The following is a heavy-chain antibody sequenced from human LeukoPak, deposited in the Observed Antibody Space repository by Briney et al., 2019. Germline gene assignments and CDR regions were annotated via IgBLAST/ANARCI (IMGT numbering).Heavy chain of an antibody. V-gene: IGHV4-61*01. CDR1: GFSVTTDSYC. CDR3: ARVMGSGWTGFDY. CDR2: DYCGGNT. Sequence: SETLSLTCTVSGFSVTTDSYCWGWIRQPPGKGLEWIGYDYCGGNTNYDPSLKSRVTISVDTSKNQFSLKLSSVTAADTAVYYCARVMGSGWTGFDYWGQGTLVTVSS. D-gene: IGHD6-19*01. J-gene: IGHJ4*02.